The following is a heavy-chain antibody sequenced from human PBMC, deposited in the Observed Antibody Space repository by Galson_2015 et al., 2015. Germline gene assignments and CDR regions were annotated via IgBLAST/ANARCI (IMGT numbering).Heavy chain of an antibody. Sequence: SEPLSLTCPVSGGSISSYYWSWIRQPPGKGLEWIGYIYYSGSSKYNPSLKSRVTISVDTSKNQISLKLSSVTAADTAVYYCARDGASSTWYGFDYWGQGTLVTVSS. J-gene: IGHJ4*02. D-gene: IGHD6-13*01. CDR2: IYYSGSS. V-gene: IGHV4-59*01. CDR1: GGSISSYY. CDR3: ARDGASSTWYGFDY.